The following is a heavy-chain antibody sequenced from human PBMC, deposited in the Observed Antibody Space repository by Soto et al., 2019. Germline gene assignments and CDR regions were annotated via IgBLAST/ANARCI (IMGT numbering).Heavy chain of an antibody. J-gene: IGHJ4*02. CDR1: GGSVTNSSYD. V-gene: IGHV4-39*01. Sequence: SETLSLTCTVSGGSVTNSSYDWGWIRQSPGKGLEWIGSVYYRGRSYSKSSVKSRVTISVDTSKNRFSLSLNSVTASDTAVYFCVSQRTTVPTQAYFDYWGPGALVTVSS. CDR2: VYYRGRS. CDR3: VSQRTTVPTQAYFDY. D-gene: IGHD4-17*01.